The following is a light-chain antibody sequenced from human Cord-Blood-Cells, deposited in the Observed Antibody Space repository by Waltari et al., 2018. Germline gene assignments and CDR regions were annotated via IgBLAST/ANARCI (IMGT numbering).Light chain of an antibody. J-gene: IGKJ1*01. CDR3: QQYYSTPWT. V-gene: IGKV4-1*01. CDR2: FAS. Sequence: DIVMTQSPDSLAVSLGERATINCKSSQSVLYSSNNKNYLAWYQQKPGQPPKLLICFASNRASGVPDRVSGSGSGTDFSRTICSLQGEDVAVYYCQQYYSTPWTFGQGTKVEIK. CDR1: QSVLYSSNNKNY.